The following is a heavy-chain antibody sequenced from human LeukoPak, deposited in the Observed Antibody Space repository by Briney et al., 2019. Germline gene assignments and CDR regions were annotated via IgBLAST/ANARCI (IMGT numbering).Heavy chain of an antibody. V-gene: IGHV4-34*01. CDR3: ARTSVYYYGSGSHLKRRYNWFDP. Sequence: SETLSLTCAVYGGSFSGYYWSWIRQPPGKGLEWIGEINHSGSTNYNPPLKSRVTISVDTSKNQFSLKLSSVTAADTAVYYCARTSVYYYGSGSHLKRRYNWFDPWGQGTLVTVSS. CDR1: GGSFSGYY. CDR2: INHSGST. D-gene: IGHD3-10*01. J-gene: IGHJ5*02.